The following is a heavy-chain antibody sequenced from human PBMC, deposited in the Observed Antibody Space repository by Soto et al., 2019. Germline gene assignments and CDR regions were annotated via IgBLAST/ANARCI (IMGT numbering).Heavy chain of an antibody. Sequence: QVQLVESGGGVVQPGRSLRLSCAASGFTFSNYGMHWVRQAPGKGLEWVAVILNDGSNRYHAESVKDRFTISRDNSKNTLYLQMNSLRAEDTAVYYCARDDEYSGNGMDVWGQGTTVNVS. D-gene: IGHD3-10*01. J-gene: IGHJ6*02. CDR3: ARDDEYSGNGMDV. CDR2: ILNDGSNR. CDR1: GFTFSNYG. V-gene: IGHV3-33*01.